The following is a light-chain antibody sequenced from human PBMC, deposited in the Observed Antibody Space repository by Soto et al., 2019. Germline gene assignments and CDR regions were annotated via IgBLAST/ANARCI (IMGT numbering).Light chain of an antibody. CDR2: DAS. Sequence: IVLTQYQGTRSVSAGERATLSCRASQSVSSYLAWYQQKPGQAPRLLIYDASNRATGIPARFSGSGSVTDFTLTISSLEPEDFAVYYCQQRSTWPPSITFGQGTRLEIK. CDR3: QQRSTWPPSIT. J-gene: IGKJ5*01. V-gene: IGKV3-11*01. CDR1: QSVSSY.